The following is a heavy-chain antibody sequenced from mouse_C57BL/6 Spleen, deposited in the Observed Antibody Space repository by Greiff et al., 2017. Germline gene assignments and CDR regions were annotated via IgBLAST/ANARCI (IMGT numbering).Heavy chain of an antibody. CDR1: GFTFSSYA. CDR2: ISDGGSYT. D-gene: IGHD1-1*01. CDR3: ARGLDYYGSSYGY. J-gene: IGHJ2*01. Sequence: EVKLVESGGGLVKPGGSLKLSCAASGFTFSSYAMSWVRQTPEKRLEWVATISDGGSYTYYPDKVKGRFTISRDNAKNNLYLQMSHLKSEDTAMYYSARGLDYYGSSYGYWGQGTTLTVSS. V-gene: IGHV5-4*03.